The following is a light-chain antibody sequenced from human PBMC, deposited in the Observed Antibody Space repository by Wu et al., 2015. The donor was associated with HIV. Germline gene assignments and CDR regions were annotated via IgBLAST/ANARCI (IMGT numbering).Light chain of an antibody. CDR2: GAS. V-gene: IGKV3-15*01. Sequence: EIVMTQSPATLSVSPGERATLSCRASQSVNSNLAWYQQKPGQAPRLLIYGASTRATGIPARFSGSGSGTEFTLAISSMQSEDFAVYYCQQYNNWPRACTFGQGTKLEIK. CDR3: QQYNNWPRACT. CDR1: QSVNSN. J-gene: IGKJ2*02.